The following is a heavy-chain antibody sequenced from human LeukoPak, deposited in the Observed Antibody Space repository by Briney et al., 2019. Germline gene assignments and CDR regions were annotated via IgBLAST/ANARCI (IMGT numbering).Heavy chain of an antibody. Sequence: PSQTLSLTCAVSGGSISSGGYSWSWIRQPPGKGLEWIGYIYHSGSTYYNPSLKSRVTISVDRSKNQFSLKLSSMTAADTAVYYCARALRGIFDYWGQGTLVTVSS. CDR1: GGSISSGGYS. CDR2: IYHSGST. CDR3: ARALRGIFDY. V-gene: IGHV4-30-2*01. D-gene: IGHD3-16*01. J-gene: IGHJ4*02.